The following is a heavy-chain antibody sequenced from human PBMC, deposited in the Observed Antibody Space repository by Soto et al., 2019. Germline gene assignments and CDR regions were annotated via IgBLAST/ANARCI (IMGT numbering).Heavy chain of an antibody. CDR1: GFTFRSYV. CDR2: INGGGGST. D-gene: IGHD3-9*01. V-gene: IGHV3-23*01. CDR3: ANGHFDSSRRNWFDP. J-gene: IGHJ5*02. Sequence: EVQLLQSGGGLVQPGGSLRLSCAASGFTFRSYVMSWVRQPPGKGLEWVAAINGGGGSTYYADSVKGRFTISRDNSKNMLYLQMNSLRAEDTAVYYCANGHFDSSRRNWFDPWGQGTLVTASS.